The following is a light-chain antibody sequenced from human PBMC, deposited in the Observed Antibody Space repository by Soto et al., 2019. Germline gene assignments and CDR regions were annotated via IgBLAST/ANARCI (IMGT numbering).Light chain of an antibody. Sequence: STMSQSPSSLSASVGDRVTITCRASQGISSWLAWYQQKPGKAPKLLIYAASSLQSGVPSRFSGSGSGTDFTLTISSLQPEDVAAYYCQKYNSAPLPFGGGTKVDI. CDR2: AAS. CDR3: QKYNSAPLP. V-gene: IGKV1-12*01. J-gene: IGKJ4*01. CDR1: QGISSW.